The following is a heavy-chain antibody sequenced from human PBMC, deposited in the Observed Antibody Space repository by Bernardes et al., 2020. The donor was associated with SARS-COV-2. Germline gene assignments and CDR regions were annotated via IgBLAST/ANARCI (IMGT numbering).Heavy chain of an antibody. J-gene: IGHJ4*02. CDR3: TTGAEIYYDSSGFSYYFDF. Sequence: GSLSRSSAASGFTVSHAWMNWVRPAPGKGLEWVGHIKRKTDGGTTDYAAPVKGRFTISGDDSKNTMYLQMNSLKTEDTAVYYCTTGAEIYYDSSGFSYYFDFWGQGTLVTVSS. CDR2: IKRKTDGGTT. D-gene: IGHD3-22*01. CDR1: GFTVSHAW. V-gene: IGHV3-15*07.